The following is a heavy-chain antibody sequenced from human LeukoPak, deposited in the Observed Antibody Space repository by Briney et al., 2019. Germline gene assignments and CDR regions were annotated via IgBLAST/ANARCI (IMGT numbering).Heavy chain of an antibody. D-gene: IGHD3-3*01. J-gene: IGHJ6*03. CDR1: GGSFSGYY. CDR2: INHSGST. CDR3: ARGHYDFWSGYYTGLSENYMDV. V-gene: IGHV4-34*01. Sequence: PSETLSLTCAVYGGSFSGYYWSWIRQPPGKGLEWIGEINHSGSTNYNPSLKSRVTISVDTSKNQFSLKLSSVIAADTAVYYCARGHYDFWSGYYTGLSENYMDVWGKGTTVTVSS.